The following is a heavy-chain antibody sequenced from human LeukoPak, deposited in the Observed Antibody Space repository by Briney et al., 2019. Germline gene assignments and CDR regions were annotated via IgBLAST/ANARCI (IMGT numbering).Heavy chain of an antibody. V-gene: IGHV3-30*02. J-gene: IGHJ5*02. CDR3: AKTYYDFWSGYS. Sequence: GESLKISCAASGFTFSSYGMHWVRQAPGKGLGWVAFIRYDGSNKYYADSVKGRFTIPRDNSKNTLYLQMNSLRAEDTAVYYCAKTYYDFWSGYSWGQGTLVTVSS. D-gene: IGHD3-3*01. CDR1: GFTFSSYG. CDR2: IRYDGSNK.